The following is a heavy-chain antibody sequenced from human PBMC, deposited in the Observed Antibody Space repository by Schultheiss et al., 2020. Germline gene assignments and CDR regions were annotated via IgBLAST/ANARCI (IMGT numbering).Heavy chain of an antibody. CDR2: ISDSGTFT. CDR3: ATRGDYGDYYFDY. V-gene: IGHV3-21*05. D-gene: IGHD4-17*01. Sequence: GGSLRLSCAASGFTFSSYSMNWVRQAPGKGLEWVSYISDSGTFTYYADSVKGRFTISRDNAMNSLYLQMNSLRAEDTAVYYCATRGDYGDYYFDYWGQGTLVTVAS. J-gene: IGHJ4*02. CDR1: GFTFSSYS.